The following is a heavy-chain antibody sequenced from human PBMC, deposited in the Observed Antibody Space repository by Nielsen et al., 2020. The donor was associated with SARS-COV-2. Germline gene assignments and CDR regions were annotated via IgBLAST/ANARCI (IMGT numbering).Heavy chain of an antibody. Sequence: SETLSLTCTVSGGSISSYYWSWIRQPPGKGLEWIGYIYYSGSTNYNPSLKSRVTISVDTSKNQFSLKLSSVTAADTAVYYCARQGVKAVAGSDYWGQGTLVTVSS. CDR3: ARQGVKAVAGSDY. CDR2: IYYSGST. CDR1: GGSISSYY. J-gene: IGHJ4*02. V-gene: IGHV4-59*13. D-gene: IGHD6-19*01.